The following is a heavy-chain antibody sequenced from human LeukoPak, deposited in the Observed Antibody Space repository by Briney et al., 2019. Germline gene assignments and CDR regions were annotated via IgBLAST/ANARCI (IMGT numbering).Heavy chain of an antibody. CDR1: GLSIIGDY. J-gene: IGHJ4*02. V-gene: IGHV4-59*01. CDR3: ARGRYTFDY. D-gene: IGHD1-1*01. Sequence: SETLSLTCTGTGLSIIGDYWTWIRQPPGKGLEYIGYISDSGSTPHNPSLKSRVAISVDTSKNQFSLKLSSVTAADTAVYYCARGRYTFDYWGQGTLVTVSS. CDR2: ISDSGST.